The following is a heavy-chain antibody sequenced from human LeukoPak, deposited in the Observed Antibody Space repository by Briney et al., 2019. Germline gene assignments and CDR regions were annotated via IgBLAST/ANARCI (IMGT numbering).Heavy chain of an antibody. CDR1: GYTFTSYD. CDR2: MNPNSGNT. D-gene: IGHD1-26*01. V-gene: IGHV1-8*03. J-gene: IGHJ4*02. Sequence: GASVKVSCKASGYTFTSYDINWVRQATGQGLEWMGWMNPNSGNTGYAQKFQGRVTITRNTSISTAYMELRSLRSDDTAVYYCARDAAIVGATDYWGQGTLVTVSS. CDR3: ARDAAIVGATDY.